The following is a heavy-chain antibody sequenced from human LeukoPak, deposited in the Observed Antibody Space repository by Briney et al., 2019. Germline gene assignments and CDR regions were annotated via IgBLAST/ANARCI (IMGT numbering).Heavy chain of an antibody. V-gene: IGHV3-30*02. J-gene: IGHJ4*02. CDR1: GFTFNTYG. CDR3: AAGISWFDY. CDR2: IHYDGSNK. Sequence: GGSLRLSCAASGFTFNTYGMHWVRQAPGKGLEWVTFIHYDGSNKYYTDSVKGRFTISRDNSKNTLYLQMNSLRAEDTAVYYCAAGISWFDYWGQGTLVTVSS. D-gene: IGHD6-13*01.